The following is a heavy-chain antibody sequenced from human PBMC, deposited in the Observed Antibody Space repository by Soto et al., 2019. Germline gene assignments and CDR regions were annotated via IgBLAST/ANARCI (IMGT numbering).Heavy chain of an antibody. Sequence: AAGSLRLSCAGSGGTLSDHYLNWVRQAPGKGLEWVGRFRDKPQGYSTAYAASVKGRFTTSRDESKNSASLKMNTLNTEDTAVYYCVRDTYFSDRSGYTCCLDYWGQGTLVTVSS. J-gene: IGHJ4*02. CDR2: FRDKPQGYST. D-gene: IGHD3-22*01. CDR1: GGTLSDHY. V-gene: IGHV3-72*01. CDR3: VRDTYFSDRSGYTCCLDY.